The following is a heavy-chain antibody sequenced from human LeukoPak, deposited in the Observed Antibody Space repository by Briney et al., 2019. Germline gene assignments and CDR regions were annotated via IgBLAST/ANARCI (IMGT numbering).Heavy chain of an antibody. V-gene: IGHV3-21*01. Sequence: GGSLRLSCAASGFTFSSYTMNWVRQAPGKGLEWVSSISSSSSYIYYADSVKGRLTISRDNAKNSLYLQMNSLRAEDTAVYYCARVKNHRGIAVAGSDYWGQGTLVTVSS. J-gene: IGHJ4*02. CDR1: GFTFSSYT. CDR2: ISSSSSYI. D-gene: IGHD6-13*01. CDR3: ARVKNHRGIAVAGSDY.